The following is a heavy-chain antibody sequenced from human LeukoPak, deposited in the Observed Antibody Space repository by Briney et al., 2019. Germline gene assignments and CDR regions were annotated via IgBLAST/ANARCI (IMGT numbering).Heavy chain of an antibody. CDR3: ARDSHKLHSSAYFYFFDY. J-gene: IGHJ4*02. CDR1: GFTVSSDY. V-gene: IGHV3-66*02. D-gene: IGHD3-22*01. CDR2: IFGGGDT. Sequence: GRSLRLSCAAAGFTVSSDYMGWVRQAPGKGLEYLSIIFGGGDTFYADSVKGRFTISRDNSKNTLYLQMNSLRAEDTAVYYCARDSHKLHSSAYFYFFDYWGQGTLVSVSS.